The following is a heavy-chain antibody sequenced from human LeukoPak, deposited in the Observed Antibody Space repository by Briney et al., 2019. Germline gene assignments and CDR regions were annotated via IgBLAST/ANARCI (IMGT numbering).Heavy chain of an antibody. Sequence: XETLSLTCTVSGGSISSYYWSWIRQPPGKGLEWIGYIYYSGSTNYNPSLKSRGTISVDTSKNQFSLKLSSVTAADTAVYYCARINGWYAFDYWGQGTLVTVSS. CDR2: IYYSGST. CDR3: ARINGWYAFDY. D-gene: IGHD6-19*01. CDR1: GGSISSYY. V-gene: IGHV4-59*01. J-gene: IGHJ4*02.